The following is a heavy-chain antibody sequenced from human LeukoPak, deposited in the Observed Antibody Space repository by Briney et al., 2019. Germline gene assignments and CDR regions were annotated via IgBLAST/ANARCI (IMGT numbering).Heavy chain of an antibody. Sequence: GGSLRLSCAASGFTFSSYGMHWVRQAPGKGLEWVAFIRYDGSNKYYADSVKGRFTISRDNSKNTLYLQMNSLRAEDTAVYYCARSLGRTAAAGNYYYYYYMDVWGKGTTVTVSS. CDR3: ARSLGRTAAAGNYYYYYYMDV. J-gene: IGHJ6*03. CDR1: GFTFSSYG. D-gene: IGHD6-13*01. CDR2: IRYDGSNK. V-gene: IGHV3-30*02.